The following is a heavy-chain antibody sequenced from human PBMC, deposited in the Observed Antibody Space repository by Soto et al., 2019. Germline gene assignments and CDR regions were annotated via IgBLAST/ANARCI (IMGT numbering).Heavy chain of an antibody. J-gene: IGHJ6*03. CDR1: GYTFTGYY. Sequence: ASVKVSCKASGYTFTGYYMHWVRQAPGQGLEWMGWINPNSGGTNYAQKFQGWVTMTRDTSISTAYMELSRLRSDDTAVYYCARGALYCSGGSCSNYYYYYMDVWGKGTTVTVSS. CDR3: ARGALYCSGGSCSNYYYYYMDV. D-gene: IGHD2-15*01. V-gene: IGHV1-2*04. CDR2: INPNSGGT.